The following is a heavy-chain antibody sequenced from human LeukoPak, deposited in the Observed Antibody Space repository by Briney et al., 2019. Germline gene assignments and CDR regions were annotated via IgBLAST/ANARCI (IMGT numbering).Heavy chain of an antibody. CDR1: GFTFSSYG. V-gene: IGHV3-33*01. Sequence: GGSLRLSCAASGFTFSSYGMHWVRQAPGKGLEWVAVIWYDGSNKYYADSVKGRFTISRDNSKNTLYLQMNSLRAEDTAVYYCARDGGYYDSSGYYPNFDYWGQGTLVTVSS. D-gene: IGHD3-22*01. J-gene: IGHJ4*02. CDR3: ARDGGYYDSSGYYPNFDY. CDR2: IWYDGSNK.